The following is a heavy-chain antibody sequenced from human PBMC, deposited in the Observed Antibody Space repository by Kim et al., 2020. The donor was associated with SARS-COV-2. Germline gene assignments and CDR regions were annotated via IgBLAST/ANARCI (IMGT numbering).Heavy chain of an antibody. CDR2: IYNSGST. J-gene: IGHJ6*03. V-gene: IGHV4-59*01. CDR3: PKSLDYSYYLDV. Sequence: SETLSLTCTVSGASISRYYWSWIRQSPGKGLEWMGYIYNSGSTNYNPSLKSRVTISLDTSKNHFSLKLRSVTAADTAVYFCPKSLDYSYYLDVWGEGTTVVVSS. CDR1: GASISRYY.